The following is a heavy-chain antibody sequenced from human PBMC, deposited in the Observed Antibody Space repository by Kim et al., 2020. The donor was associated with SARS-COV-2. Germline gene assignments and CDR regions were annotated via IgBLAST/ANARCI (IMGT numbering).Heavy chain of an antibody. CDR1: GGSISSGGYS. Sequence: SETLSLTCAVSGGSISSGGYSWSWIRQPPGKGLEWIGYIYHSGSTYYNPSLKSRVTISVDRSKNQFSLKLSSVTAADTAVYYCARSPGLAIWSDFDYWGQGTLVTVSS. J-gene: IGHJ4*02. D-gene: IGHD3-3*01. CDR3: ARSPGLAIWSDFDY. V-gene: IGHV4-30-2*01. CDR2: IYHSGST.